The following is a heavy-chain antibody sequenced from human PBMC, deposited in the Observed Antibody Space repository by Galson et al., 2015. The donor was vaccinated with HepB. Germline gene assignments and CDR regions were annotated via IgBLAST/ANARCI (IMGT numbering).Heavy chain of an antibody. CDR2: IYSGGST. J-gene: IGHJ6*02. Sequence: SLRLSCAASGFTVSSNYMSWVRQAPGKGLEWVSAIYSGGSTYYADSVKGRFTISRDNSKNTLYLQMNSLRAEDTAVYYCARDTVTPPGYYYGMDVWGQGTTVTVSS. CDR3: ARDTVTPPGYYYGMDV. CDR1: GFTVSSNY. D-gene: IGHD4-17*01. V-gene: IGHV3-66*01.